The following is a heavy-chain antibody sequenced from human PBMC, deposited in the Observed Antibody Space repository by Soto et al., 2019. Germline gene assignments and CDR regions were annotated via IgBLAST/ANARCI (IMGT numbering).Heavy chain of an antibody. CDR2: IYHSGST. CDR1: GGSISSGGSS. Sequence: SXTLCLTCAVSGGSISSGGSSCSWSLQRRGKGLEWIGYIYHSGSTYYNPSLKSRVTISVDRSKNQFSLKLSSVTAADTAVYYCARAGDSSGPVALGYWGQGTLVTVSS. V-gene: IGHV4-30-2*01. J-gene: IGHJ4*02. D-gene: IGHD3-22*01. CDR3: ARAGDSSGPVALGY.